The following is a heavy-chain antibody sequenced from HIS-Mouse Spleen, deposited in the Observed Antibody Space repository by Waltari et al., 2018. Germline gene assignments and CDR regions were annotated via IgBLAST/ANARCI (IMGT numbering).Heavy chain of an antibody. Sequence: QVQLVESGGGVVQPGRSLRLSCAASGFTFSSYAMHWVRQAPGKGLEWVAVISDDGSNKYYADPGKGRFTISRDNSKNSLYLQMNSLRAEDTAVYYCAGSDLYSGSYFDYWGQGTLVTVSS. V-gene: IGHV3-30-3*01. CDR3: AGSDLYSGSYFDY. CDR1: GFTFSSYA. CDR2: ISDDGSNK. J-gene: IGHJ4*02. D-gene: IGHD1-26*01.